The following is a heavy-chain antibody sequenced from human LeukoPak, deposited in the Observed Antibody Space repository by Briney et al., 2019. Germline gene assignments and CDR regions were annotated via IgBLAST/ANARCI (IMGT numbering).Heavy chain of an antibody. V-gene: IGHV3-30*02. J-gene: IGHJ4*02. CDR1: GFTISNYS. D-gene: IGHD6-13*01. CDR3: AKEGYSSSWYVGYYFDY. CDR2: IRYDGSNK. Sequence: GGSLRLSCAASGFTISNYSMNWVRQAPGKGLEWVAFIRYDGSNKYYADSVKGRFTISRDNSKNTLYLQMNSLRAEDTAVYYCAKEGYSSSWYVGYYFDYWGQGTLATVSS.